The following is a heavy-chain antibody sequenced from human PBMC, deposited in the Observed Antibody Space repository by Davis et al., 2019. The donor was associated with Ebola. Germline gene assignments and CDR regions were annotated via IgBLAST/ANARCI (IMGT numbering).Heavy chain of an antibody. Sequence: HTGGSLRLSCAASGFSFSSYWMHWVRQAPGKGLVWVSRSNSDGSSTSYADSVKGRFTISRDNAKNTLYLQMNSVRAEDTAVYYCARHPHVTISMVQGFMKTTGYNGMDVWGQGTAVTVSS. D-gene: IGHD3-10*01. CDR2: SNSDGSST. CDR1: GFSFSSYW. CDR3: ARHPHVTISMVQGFMKTTGYNGMDV. V-gene: IGHV3-74*01. J-gene: IGHJ6*02.